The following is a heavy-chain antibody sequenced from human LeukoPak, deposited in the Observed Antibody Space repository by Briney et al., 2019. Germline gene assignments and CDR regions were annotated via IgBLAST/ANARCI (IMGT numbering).Heavy chain of an antibody. J-gene: IGHJ4*02. D-gene: IGHD3-10*01. Sequence: PGGSLRLSCAASGFTFDDYAMHWVRQAPGKGLEWVSGISWNSGSIGYADSVKGRFTISRDNAKNSLYLQMNSLRAEDTAVYYCARVLRQLWFGELLPYFDYWGQGTLVTVSS. CDR1: GFTFDDYA. V-gene: IGHV3-9*01. CDR2: ISWNSGSI. CDR3: ARVLRQLWFGELLPYFDY.